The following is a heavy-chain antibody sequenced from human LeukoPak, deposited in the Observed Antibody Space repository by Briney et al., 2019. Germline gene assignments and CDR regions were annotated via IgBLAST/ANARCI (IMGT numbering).Heavy chain of an antibody. J-gene: IGHJ4*02. CDR3: ASLTSTSGWSSDY. CDR2: ISGSGGST. D-gene: IGHD6-19*01. CDR1: GFTFSSYA. Sequence: SGGSLRLSCAASGFTFSSYAMSWVRQAPGKGLEWVSAISGSGGSTYYADSVKGRFTISRDNSKNTLYLQMNSLRAEDTAVYYCASLTSTSGWSSDYWGQGTLVTVSS. V-gene: IGHV3-23*01.